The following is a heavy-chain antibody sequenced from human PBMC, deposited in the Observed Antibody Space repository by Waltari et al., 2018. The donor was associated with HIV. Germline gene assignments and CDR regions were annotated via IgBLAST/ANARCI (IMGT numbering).Heavy chain of an antibody. CDR2: IKQDGREK. D-gene: IGHD2-2*01. Sequence: EVQLVESGGGLVQPGGSLRLSCVGSGFIFSNYWMTWVRQAPGEGIEWVAKIKQDGREKHYVDSVACRFSISRDNANNSLYLQLNSLRDEDTAVYYCARVYSSTTGRALDYWGQGALVTVSS. CDR1: GFIFSNYW. CDR3: ARVYSSTTGRALDY. V-gene: IGHV3-7*01. J-gene: IGHJ4*02.